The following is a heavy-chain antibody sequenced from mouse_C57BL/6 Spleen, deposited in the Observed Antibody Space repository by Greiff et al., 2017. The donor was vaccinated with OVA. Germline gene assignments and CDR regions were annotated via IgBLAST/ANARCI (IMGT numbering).Heavy chain of an antibody. V-gene: IGHV1-55*01. CDR2: IYPGSGST. J-gene: IGHJ2*01. D-gene: IGHD1-1*01. CDR1: GYTFTSYW. Sequence: QVQLQQPGAELVKPGASVKMSCKASGYTFTSYWITWVKQRPGQGLEWIGDIYPGSGSTNYNEKFKSKATLTVDTSSSTAYMQLSRLTSEDAAVYYGATCGSSPYYFDYWGQGTTLTVSS. CDR3: ATCGSSPYYFDY.